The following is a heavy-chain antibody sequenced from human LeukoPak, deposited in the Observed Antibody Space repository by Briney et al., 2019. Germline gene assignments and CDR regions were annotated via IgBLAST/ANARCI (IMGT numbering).Heavy chain of an antibody. CDR2: ISGSGDNT. CDR1: GFTFSSYA. D-gene: IGHD5-18*01. CDR3: ARTVDTSMVYYFDY. Sequence: GGSLRLSCAASGFTFSSYAMSWVRQAPGKGLEWVSGISGSGDNTYYADSVRGRFTISRDNSKNTLYLQMNSLRAEDTAVYDCARTVDTSMVYYFDYWGQGTLVTVSS. J-gene: IGHJ4*02. V-gene: IGHV3-23*01.